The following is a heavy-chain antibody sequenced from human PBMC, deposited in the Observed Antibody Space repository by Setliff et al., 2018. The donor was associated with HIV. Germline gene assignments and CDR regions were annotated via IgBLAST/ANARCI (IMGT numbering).Heavy chain of an antibody. J-gene: IGHJ6*03. D-gene: IGHD2-2*01. CDR1: GGTFSTYA. CDR2: IIPIYGTG. CDR3: ASSRDSIVEVTVGRWIENYYYMDV. Sequence: SVKVSCKASGGTFSTYAISWVRQAPGQGLEWMGGIIPIYGTGDYAQKFQGRVTITADRSTSTAHMELSSLRSEDTAVYYCASSRDSIVEVTVGRWIENYYYMDVWGKGTTVTVSS. V-gene: IGHV1-69*13.